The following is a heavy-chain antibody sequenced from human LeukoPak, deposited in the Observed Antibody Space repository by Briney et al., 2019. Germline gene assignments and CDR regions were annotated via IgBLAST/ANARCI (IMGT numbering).Heavy chain of an antibody. CDR2: TSYSGST. CDR1: GGSISSYY. J-gene: IGHJ4*02. CDR3: ASGHYGSGSRLDY. Sequence: SETLSLTCTVSGGSISSYYWSWIRQPPGKGLEWIGYTSYSGSTNYNASLKSRVTISLDTSKNQSSLKLTSVTAADTAVYYCASGHYGSGSRLDYWGQGTLVTVSS. V-gene: IGHV4-59*01. D-gene: IGHD3-10*01.